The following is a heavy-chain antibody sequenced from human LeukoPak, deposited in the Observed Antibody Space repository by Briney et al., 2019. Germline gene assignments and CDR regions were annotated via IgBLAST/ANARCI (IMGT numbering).Heavy chain of an antibody. CDR2: MNPNSGNT. CDR3: ARGRSARKNSGWYYFDY. D-gene: IGHD6-19*01. J-gene: IGHJ4*02. Sequence: ASVTVSFTASVYTFTSYDINWVGQATGQGLEWRGWMNPNSGNTGYAQKFQGRVTMTRNTSISTAYMELSSLRSEDTAVYYCARGRSARKNSGWYYFDYWGQGTLVTVSS. CDR1: VYTFTSYD. V-gene: IGHV1-8*01.